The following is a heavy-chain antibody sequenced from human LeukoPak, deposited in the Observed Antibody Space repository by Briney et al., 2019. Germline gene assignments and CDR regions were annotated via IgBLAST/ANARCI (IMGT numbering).Heavy chain of an antibody. CDR2: ISWNSGSI. CDR1: GFTFDDYA. V-gene: IGHV3-9*01. D-gene: IGHD3-10*01. Sequence: GGSLRLSCAASGFTFDDYAIHWVRQAPGKGLEWVSGISWNSGSIDYADSVKGRLTISRDHAKNSLYLQMNSLRAEDTALYYCTKAISAMVRGPLDHWGQGTLVTVSS. J-gene: IGHJ4*02. CDR3: TKAISAMVRGPLDH.